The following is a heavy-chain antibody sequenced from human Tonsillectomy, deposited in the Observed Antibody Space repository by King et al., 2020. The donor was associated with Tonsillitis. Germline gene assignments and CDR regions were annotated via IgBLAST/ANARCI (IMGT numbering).Heavy chain of an antibody. CDR1: GYSFTSYW. CDR3: ARFYFDWLYNYGLDV. Sequence: VQLVESGAEVKKPGESLRISCKGSGYSFTSYWITWVRQMPGKGLEWMGRIDPRDSNTNYSPSFQGRVTISADRSNNTVYLQWSSLKASDSAMYYCARFYFDWLYNYGLDVWGQGTTVTVSS. J-gene: IGHJ6*02. D-gene: IGHD3-9*01. CDR2: IDPRDSNT. V-gene: IGHV5-10-1*03.